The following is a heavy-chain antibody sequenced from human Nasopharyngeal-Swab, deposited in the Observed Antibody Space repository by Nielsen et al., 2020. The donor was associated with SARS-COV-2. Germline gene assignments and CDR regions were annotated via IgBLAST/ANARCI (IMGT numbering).Heavy chain of an antibody. Sequence: SETLSLTCTVSGGSISSYYWSWIRQPPGKGLEWIGYIYYSGSTNYNPSLKSRVTISVDTSKNKFSLNLSSVTAADTAVYYCARDYYIAAAGTFGLKNYYYMDVWGKGTTVTVSS. J-gene: IGHJ6*03. CDR2: IYYSGST. CDR3: ARDYYIAAAGTFGLKNYYYMDV. D-gene: IGHD6-13*01. V-gene: IGHV4-59*01. CDR1: GGSISSYY.